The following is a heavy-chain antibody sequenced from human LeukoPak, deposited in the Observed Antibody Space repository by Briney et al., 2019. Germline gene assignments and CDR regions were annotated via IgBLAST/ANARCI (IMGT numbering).Heavy chain of an antibody. CDR1: GYTFTSYG. CDR2: ISVHTGNT. Sequence: ASVKVSCKASGYTFTSYGISWVRQAPGQGLEWMGWISVHTGNTNSAQRVQGRVTLTTDTSTNTAYMELRSLTSDDTAVYYCARDPGYYDRSGNYWHDAFDIWGQGTLVTVSS. CDR3: ARDPGYYDRSGNYWHDAFDI. V-gene: IGHV1-18*01. J-gene: IGHJ3*02. D-gene: IGHD3-22*01.